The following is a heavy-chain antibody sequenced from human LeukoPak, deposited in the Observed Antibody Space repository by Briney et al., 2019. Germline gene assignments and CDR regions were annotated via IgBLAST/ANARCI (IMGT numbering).Heavy chain of an antibody. D-gene: IGHD3-9*01. CDR2: IYHSGST. Sequence: SETLSLTCAVSGGSISSSNWWSWVRQPPGKGLEWIGSIYHSGSTYYNPSLESRVTISVDTSKNQFSLKLSSVTAADTAAYYCARHAHVLRYFDWLSPSDYWGQGTLVTVSS. J-gene: IGHJ4*02. CDR1: GGSISSSNW. CDR3: ARHAHVLRYFDWLSPSDY. V-gene: IGHV4-4*02.